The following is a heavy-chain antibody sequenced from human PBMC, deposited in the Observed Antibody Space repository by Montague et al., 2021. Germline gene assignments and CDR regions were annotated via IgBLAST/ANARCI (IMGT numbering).Heavy chain of an antibody. Sequence: SLRLSCAVSGFTFSNYWMHWVRQAPGKGLVWVSRIQTDGTSTDYADSVKGRFTISRDNAKSTLYLQMNSLRAEDTSVYYCARVGLGGGPNFEYWGQGTLVTVSS. J-gene: IGHJ4*02. D-gene: IGHD1-26*01. CDR3: ARVGLGGGPNFEY. V-gene: IGHV3-74*01. CDR1: GFTFSNYW. CDR2: IQTDGTST.